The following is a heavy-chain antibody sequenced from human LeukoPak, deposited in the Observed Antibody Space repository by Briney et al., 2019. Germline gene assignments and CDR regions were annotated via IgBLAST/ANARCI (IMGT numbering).Heavy chain of an antibody. CDR3: ARDRYYGSGSYYFAEKYFDY. J-gene: IGHJ4*02. CDR2: INPSGGST. Sequence: ASVKVSCKASGYTFTSYYMHWVRQARGQGLEWMGIINPSGGSTSYAQKFQGRVTMTRDTSTSTVYMELSSLRSEDTAVYYCARDRYYGSGSYYFAEKYFDYWGQGTLVTVSS. CDR1: GYTFTSYY. D-gene: IGHD3-10*01. V-gene: IGHV1-46*01.